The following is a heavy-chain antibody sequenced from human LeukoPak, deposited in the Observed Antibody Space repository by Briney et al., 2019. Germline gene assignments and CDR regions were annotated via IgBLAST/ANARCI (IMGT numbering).Heavy chain of an antibody. Sequence: PSETLSLTCTVSGGSISSYYWNWIRQPPGKGLEWIGYIYYSGSTNYNPSLKSRVTISVDTSKNQFSLRLSSVTAADTAVYYCARGPAFDYWGQGTLVTVSS. CDR2: IYYSGST. CDR1: GGSISSYY. J-gene: IGHJ4*02. V-gene: IGHV4-59*01. CDR3: ARGPAFDY.